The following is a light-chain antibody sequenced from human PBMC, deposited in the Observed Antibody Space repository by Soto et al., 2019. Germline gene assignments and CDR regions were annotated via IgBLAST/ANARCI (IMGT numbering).Light chain of an antibody. V-gene: IGKV3-20*01. CDR3: QQYGSSPLT. J-gene: IGKJ1*01. CDR1: QSVSSSY. CDR2: GAS. Sequence: EIVLTQSPGTLSLSPGERDTLSCRASQSVSSSYLAWYQQKPGQAPRLLIYGASSRATGIPDRFSGSGSGTDLTLTISRLESEDFAVYYCQQYGSSPLTFGQGTKVEIK.